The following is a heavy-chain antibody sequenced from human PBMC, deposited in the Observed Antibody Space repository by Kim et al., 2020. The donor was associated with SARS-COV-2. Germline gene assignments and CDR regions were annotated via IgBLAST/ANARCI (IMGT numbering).Heavy chain of an antibody. J-gene: IGHJ6*02. V-gene: IGHV3-33*01. Sequence: YEESLEGRLTTSSDNTTTTLYMHMNSLGAEDTAVYYCARDTRDYYGMDVWGQGTTVTVSS. CDR3: ARDTRDYYGMDV.